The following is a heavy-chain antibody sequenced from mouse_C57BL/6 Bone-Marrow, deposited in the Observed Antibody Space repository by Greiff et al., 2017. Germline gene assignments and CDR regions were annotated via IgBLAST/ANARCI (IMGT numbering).Heavy chain of an antibody. CDR2: IRNKANGYTT. CDR3: ARSLITTVVAFDY. J-gene: IGHJ2*01. V-gene: IGHV7-3*01. CDR1: GFTFTDYY. Sequence: EVKVEESGGGLVQPGGSLSLSCAASGFTFTDYYMSWVRQPPGKALEWLGFIRNKANGYTTEYSASVKGRFTISRDNSQSILYLQMNALRAEDSATYYCARSLITTVVAFDYWGQGTTLTGSS. D-gene: IGHD1-1*01.